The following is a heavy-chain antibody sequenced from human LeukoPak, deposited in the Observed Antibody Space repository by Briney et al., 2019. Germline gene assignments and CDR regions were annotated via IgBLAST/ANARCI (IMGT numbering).Heavy chain of an antibody. Sequence: PSETLSLTCAVYGGSFSGYYWSWIRQPPGKGLEWIGEINHSGSTNYNPSLKSRVTISVDTSKNQFSLKLSSVTAADTAVYYCARHGGPAAQKQILDYWGQGTLVTVSS. CDR1: GGSFSGYY. CDR3: ARHGGPAAQKQILDY. J-gene: IGHJ4*02. D-gene: IGHD2-2*01. V-gene: IGHV4-34*01. CDR2: INHSGST.